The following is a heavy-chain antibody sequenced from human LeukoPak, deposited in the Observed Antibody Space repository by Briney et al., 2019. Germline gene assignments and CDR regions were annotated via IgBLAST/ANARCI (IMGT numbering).Heavy chain of an antibody. CDR1: GFTVSSIH. Sequence: GGSLRLSCAASGFTVSSIHMVWVRQAPGKGLEWVSVIYSGGPTYYADSVKGRFTISRDNSKNTVYLQMNSLRGEDTAVYFCARGWVVATGGFDMWGQGTMVTVSS. D-gene: IGHD2-8*02. V-gene: IGHV3-53*01. CDR2: IYSGGPT. CDR3: ARGWVVATGGFDM. J-gene: IGHJ3*02.